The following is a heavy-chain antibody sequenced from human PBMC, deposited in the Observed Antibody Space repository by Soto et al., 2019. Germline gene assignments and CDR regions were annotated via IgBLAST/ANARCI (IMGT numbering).Heavy chain of an antibody. Sequence: SVKVSCKSSGGTFSAYGFSWVRQAPGQGLEWMGGIIPMFGTANYAQKFQGRVTITADESTSTAYMDLYSLRSEDTAVYYCARGGYSYGLQSWYFDLWGGGTLVTVSS. V-gene: IGHV1-69*13. CDR1: GGTFSAYG. D-gene: IGHD5-18*01. CDR3: ARGGYSYGLQSWYFDL. CDR2: IIPMFGTA. J-gene: IGHJ2*01.